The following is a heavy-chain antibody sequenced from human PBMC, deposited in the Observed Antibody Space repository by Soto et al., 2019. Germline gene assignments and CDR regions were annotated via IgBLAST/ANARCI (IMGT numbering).Heavy chain of an antibody. CDR2: MLYSGLT. J-gene: IGHJ6*02. Sequence: SETLSLTCSVSGYSVSSSDYYWAWIRQPPGKGLEWIGSMLYSGLTYYNPSLKSRVTLSVDTSKNQFSVRLNSVTASDTAVYYCAPLTVSLSGPYGIHVWGQGTTVPVSS. CDR3: APLTVSLSGPYGIHV. D-gene: IGHD2-15*01. V-gene: IGHV4-39*01. CDR1: GYSVSSSDYY.